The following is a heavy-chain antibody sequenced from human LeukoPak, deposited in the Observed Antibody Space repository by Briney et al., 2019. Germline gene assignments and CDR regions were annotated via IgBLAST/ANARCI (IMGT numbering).Heavy chain of an antibody. CDR2: INIYNGHT. D-gene: IGHD4-11*01. CDR3: ARVYSDYISYLVF. CDR1: GYTFSSYG. V-gene: IGHV1-18*01. J-gene: IGHJ4*02. Sequence: ASVKVSCKASGYTFSSYGISWVRQAPGQGLEWMGWINIYNGHTNYAQKFQGRVTMTTDTSTSTAYMELRSLRSDDTAMFFCARVYSDYISYLVFWGQGTLVTVSS.